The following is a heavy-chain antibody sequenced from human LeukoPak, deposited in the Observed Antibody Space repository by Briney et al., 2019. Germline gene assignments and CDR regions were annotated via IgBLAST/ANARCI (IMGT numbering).Heavy chain of an antibody. D-gene: IGHD6-6*01. Sequence: PGGSLRLSCAASGFTVSSNYISWVRQAPGEGLEWVSVIYSGGSTYYADSVKGRFTPSRDNSKNTLYLQMNSRRAEDTALYYCARGSALFDWGQGTLVTVSS. CDR1: GFTVSSNY. CDR2: IYSGGST. J-gene: IGHJ4*02. CDR3: ARGSALFD. V-gene: IGHV3-53*01.